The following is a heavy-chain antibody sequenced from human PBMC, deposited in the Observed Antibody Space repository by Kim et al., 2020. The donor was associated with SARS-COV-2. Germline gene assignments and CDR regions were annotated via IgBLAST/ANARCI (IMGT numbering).Heavy chain of an antibody. J-gene: IGHJ4*01. CDR3: AKEGTVVVIATSLPYFD. V-gene: IGHV3-23*01. D-gene: IGHD3-22*01. CDR2: ISASGAGT. CDR1: GFTFSSYA. Sequence: GGSLRLSCAASGFTFSSYAMSWVRQAPGKGLEWVSGISASGAGTQYADSVKGRFTLSRDNAKNTLYLQMNGLRAEDTAVYYCAKEGTVVVIATSLPYFD.